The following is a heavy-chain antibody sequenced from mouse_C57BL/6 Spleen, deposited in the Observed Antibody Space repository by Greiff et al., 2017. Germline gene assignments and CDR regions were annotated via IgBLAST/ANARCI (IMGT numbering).Heavy chain of an antibody. Sequence: VQLQQPGAELVRPGSSVKLSCKASGYTFTSYWMHWVKQRPIQGLEWIGNIDPSDSETHYNQKFKDKATLTADKSSSTAYMQLSSLTSEDSAVYFCARSYYFDYWGQGTTLTVSS. V-gene: IGHV1-52*01. CDR2: IDPSDSET. CDR1: GYTFTSYW. CDR3: ARSYYFDY. J-gene: IGHJ2*01.